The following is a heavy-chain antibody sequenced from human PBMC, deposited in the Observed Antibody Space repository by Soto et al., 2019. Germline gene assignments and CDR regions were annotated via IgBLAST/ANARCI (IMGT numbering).Heavy chain of an antibody. CDR3: AAQGSDFNDHAAANPFAFDL. J-gene: IGHJ3*01. Sequence: SETLSLTCTVFGADITASNWFTWLRQSPRRGMEWIGDIHYTGATNYNPSLKSRVSFSLDRSDNHVSLRLTSLTAADTAVYYCAAQGSDFNDHAAANPFAFDLWGRGTVVTVSS. CDR2: IHYTGAT. D-gene: IGHD2-15*01. CDR1: GADITASNW. V-gene: IGHV4-4*02.